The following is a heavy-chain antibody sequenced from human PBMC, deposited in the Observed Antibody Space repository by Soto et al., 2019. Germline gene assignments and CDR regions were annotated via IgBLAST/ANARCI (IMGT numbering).Heavy chain of an antibody. Sequence: SETPSLTCPVAGGSTSGYYWSWIRQPPGKGLEWIGYIYYSGSTNYNPSLKSRVTRSVDTSKNQCSLKLSSVTAADTGVYYCARGLLTGYYIDYYYYYMDVWGKGTTVTVSS. D-gene: IGHD3-9*01. CDR3: ARGLLTGYYIDYYYYYMDV. CDR2: IYYSGST. V-gene: IGHV4-59*01. J-gene: IGHJ6*03. CDR1: GGSTSGYY.